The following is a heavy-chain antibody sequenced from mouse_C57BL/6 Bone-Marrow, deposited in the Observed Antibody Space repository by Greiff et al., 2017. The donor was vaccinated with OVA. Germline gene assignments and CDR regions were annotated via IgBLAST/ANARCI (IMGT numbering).Heavy chain of an antibody. J-gene: IGHJ4*01. V-gene: IGHV1-62-2*01. Sequence: VQLQESGAELVKPGASVKLSCKASGYTFTEYTIHWVKQRSGQGLEWIGWFYPGSGSIKYNEKFKDKATLTADKSSSTVYMELSRLTSEDSAVYFCARHGAYYYGSSYGAMDYWGQGTSVTVSS. CDR2: FYPGSGSI. CDR3: ARHGAYYYGSSYGAMDY. D-gene: IGHD1-1*01. CDR1: GYTFTEYT.